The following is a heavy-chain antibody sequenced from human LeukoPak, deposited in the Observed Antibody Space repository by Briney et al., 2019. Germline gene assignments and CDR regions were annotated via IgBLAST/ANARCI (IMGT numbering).Heavy chain of an antibody. Sequence: GASVKVSCKASGYTFTGYYMHWVRQAPGQGLEWMGWINPNSGGTNYAQKFQGRVTITRDTSISTAYMELSRLRSDDTAVYYCARSRGNSWIFFDYWGQGTLVTVSS. CDR1: GYTFTGYY. V-gene: IGHV1-2*02. J-gene: IGHJ4*02. CDR2: INPNSGGT. CDR3: ARSRGNSWIFFDY. D-gene: IGHD6-13*01.